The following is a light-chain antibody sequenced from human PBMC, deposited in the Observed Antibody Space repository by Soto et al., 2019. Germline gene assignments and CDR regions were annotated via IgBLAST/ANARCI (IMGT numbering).Light chain of an antibody. CDR3: QQYNSYSPLT. CDR2: DAS. CDR1: HDISTY. V-gene: IGKV1-5*01. J-gene: IGKJ4*01. Sequence: DIQLTQSPSLLSASVGDRVTITCRASHDISTYLAWYQQKPGKAPKLLIYDASRLESGVPSRFSGSGSGTAFILIISSLQPDDFASYYCQQYNSYSPLTFGGGTKVDIK.